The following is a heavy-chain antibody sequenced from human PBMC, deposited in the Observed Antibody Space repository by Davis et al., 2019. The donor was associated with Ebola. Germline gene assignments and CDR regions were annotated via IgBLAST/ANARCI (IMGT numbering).Heavy chain of an antibody. J-gene: IGHJ4*02. CDR3: ARTYSGSPTGFDY. D-gene: IGHD1-26*01. CDR1: GLTFSRNA. V-gene: IGHV3-48*02. CDR2: ISSSSANI. Sequence: GGSLRLSCAASGLTFSRNAMNWVRHVPGKRREWVAYISSSSANIQYADSVKGRFTVSRDNAKNSLYLQMNSLRDEDTALYYCARTYSGSPTGFDYWGQGTLVTVSS.